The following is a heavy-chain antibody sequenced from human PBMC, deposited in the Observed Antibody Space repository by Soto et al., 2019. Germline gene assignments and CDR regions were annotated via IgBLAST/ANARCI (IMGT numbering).Heavy chain of an antibody. CDR2: IYPSDSDT. CDR1: GYTFTNDW. Sequence: PGESLKISCKASGYTFTNDWIGWVRQMPGKGLEWMGIIYPSDSDTRYSPSFRGHVTISATKSITTVFLQWSSLRASDTAMYYCARQIYDSDTGPNFQYYFDSWGQGTPVTVSS. CDR3: ARQIYDSDTGPNFQYYFDS. J-gene: IGHJ4*02. V-gene: IGHV5-51*01. D-gene: IGHD3-22*01.